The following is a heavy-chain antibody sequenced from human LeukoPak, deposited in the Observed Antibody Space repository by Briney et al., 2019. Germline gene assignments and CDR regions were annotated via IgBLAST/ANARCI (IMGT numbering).Heavy chain of an antibody. Sequence: GGSLRLSCAASGFTFSSYSMNWVRQAPGKGLEWVSYISSSSSTIYYADPVKGRFTISRDNAKNSLYLQMNSLRAEDTAVYYCARRYGMDVWGQGTTVTVSS. V-gene: IGHV3-48*01. CDR2: ISSSSSTI. CDR1: GFTFSSYS. CDR3: ARRYGMDV. J-gene: IGHJ6*02.